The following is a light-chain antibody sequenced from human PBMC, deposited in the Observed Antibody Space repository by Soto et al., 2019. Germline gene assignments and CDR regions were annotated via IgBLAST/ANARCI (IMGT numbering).Light chain of an antibody. CDR3: QQYYSYPWT. J-gene: IGKJ1*01. CDR2: GAS. Sequence: EIVMTHSPATLSVSPGERVTLSCRASQSVSGRYLAWYQHKPGQAPRLLIYGASSRATGIPDRCSGSGSGTDFTLTISCLQSEDFATYYCQQYYSYPWTFGQGTKVDIK. CDR1: QSVSGRY. V-gene: IGKV3D-15*01.